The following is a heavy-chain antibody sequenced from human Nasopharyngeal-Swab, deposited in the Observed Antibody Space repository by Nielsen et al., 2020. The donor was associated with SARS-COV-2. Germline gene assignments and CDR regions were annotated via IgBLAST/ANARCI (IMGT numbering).Heavy chain of an antibody. J-gene: IGHJ5*02. CDR1: GYTFTSYG. V-gene: IGHV1-18*01. CDR3: ARGQYRYSSSWYGGNWFDP. D-gene: IGHD6-13*01. CDR2: ISAYNGNT. Sequence: ASVKVSCKASGYTFTSYGISWVRQAPGQGLEWMGWISAYNGNTNYAQKLQGRVTMTTDTSTSTAYMELRSLRSDDTAVYYCARGQYRYSSSWYGGNWFDPWGQGTLVTVS.